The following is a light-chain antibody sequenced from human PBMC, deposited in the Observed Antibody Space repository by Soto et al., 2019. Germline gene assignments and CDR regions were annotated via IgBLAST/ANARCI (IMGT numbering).Light chain of an antibody. Sequence: QSVLTQPPSVSAAPGQTVTISCSGSTSNIGNNFVSWYQHLPGTAPKLLIYDNDKRPSGIPDRLSGSKSGTSAALAITGLQTGDEADYYCGSWDDNLSVIILGGGTKLSVL. J-gene: IGLJ2*01. CDR3: GSWDDNLSVII. CDR1: TSNIGNNF. V-gene: IGLV1-51*01. CDR2: DND.